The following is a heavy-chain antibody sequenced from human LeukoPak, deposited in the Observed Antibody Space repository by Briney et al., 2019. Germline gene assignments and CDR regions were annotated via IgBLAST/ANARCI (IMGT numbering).Heavy chain of an antibody. CDR3: ARTRWELDPDAFDI. CDR2: ISSSGSTI. Sequence: GGSLRLSCAASGFTFSNAWMSWVRQAPGKGLEWVSYISSSGSTIYYADSVKGRFTISGDNAKNSLYLQMNSLRAEDTAVYYCARTRWELDPDAFDIWGQGTMVTVSS. J-gene: IGHJ3*02. D-gene: IGHD1-26*01. V-gene: IGHV3-11*04. CDR1: GFTFSNAW.